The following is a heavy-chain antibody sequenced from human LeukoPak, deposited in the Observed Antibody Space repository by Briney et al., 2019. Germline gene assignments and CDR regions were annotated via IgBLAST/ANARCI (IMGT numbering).Heavy chain of an antibody. CDR1: GGSISSYY. D-gene: IGHD1-26*01. CDR2: IYTSGSTNYNPSLT. CDR3: AREGIVGAASDFDY. Sequence: PSETLSLTCTVSGGSISSYYWSWIRQPAGKGLGWIGRIYTSGSTNYNPSLTNYNPSLKSRVTMSLDTSKNQFSLKLTSLTAADTAVYYCAREGIVGAASDFDYWGQGTLVTVSS. J-gene: IGHJ4*02. V-gene: IGHV4-4*07.